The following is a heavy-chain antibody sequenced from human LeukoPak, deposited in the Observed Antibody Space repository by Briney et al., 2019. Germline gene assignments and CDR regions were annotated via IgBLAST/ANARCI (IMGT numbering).Heavy chain of an antibody. CDR2: IDPNSGGT. J-gene: IGHJ4*02. V-gene: IGHV1-2*02. CDR1: GYTFTGYY. Sequence: ASVKVSCKASGYTFTGYYMHWVRQAPGQGLEWMGWIDPNSGGTAYAQKFQGRVTMTRDTSISTVYMELSRLRSDDTAVYYCTNVYNSGWYFDYRGQGTLVTVSS. D-gene: IGHD6-19*01. CDR3: TNVYNSGWYFDY.